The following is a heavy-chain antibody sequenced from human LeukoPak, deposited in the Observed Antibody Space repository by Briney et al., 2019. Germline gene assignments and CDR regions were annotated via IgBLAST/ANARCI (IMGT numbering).Heavy chain of an antibody. V-gene: IGHV3-30*03. CDR3: ARDRRPNNDYGGKPSDY. Sequence: GGSLRLSCAASGFTFSSYVMHWVRQAPGKGLEWVAVISHDGSNKYYADSVKGRFTISRDNSKNTLYLQMNSLRAEDTAVYYCARDRRPNNDYGGKPSDYWGQGTLVTVSS. D-gene: IGHD4-23*01. CDR1: GFTFSSYV. J-gene: IGHJ4*02. CDR2: ISHDGSNK.